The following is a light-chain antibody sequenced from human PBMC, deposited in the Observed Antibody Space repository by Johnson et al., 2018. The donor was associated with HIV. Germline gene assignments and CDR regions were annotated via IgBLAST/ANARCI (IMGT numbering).Light chain of an antibody. CDR2: ENN. Sequence: QSVLTQPPSVSAAPGQKVTISCSGSSSNIGNNYVSWYQQLPGTAPKLLIYENNKRPSGIPDRFSGSKSGTSATLGITGLQTGDEADYYCETWDNSLNVGHVFGTGTKVTVL. CDR3: ETWDNSLNVGHV. V-gene: IGLV1-51*02. CDR1: SSNIGNNY. J-gene: IGLJ1*01.